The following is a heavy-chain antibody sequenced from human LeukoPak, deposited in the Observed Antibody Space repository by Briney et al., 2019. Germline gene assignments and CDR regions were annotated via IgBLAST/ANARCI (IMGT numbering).Heavy chain of an antibody. CDR2: IIPIFGTA. CDR1: GGTFSSYA. Sequence: ASVKVSCKASGGTFSSYAISWVRQAPGQGLEWMGGIIPIFGTANYAQKFQGRVTITADESTSTAYMELSSLRSEDTAVYYCARGEVLQAPYNWFDPWGQGTLVTVSS. CDR3: ARGEVLQAPYNWFDP. J-gene: IGHJ5*02. V-gene: IGHV1-69*01.